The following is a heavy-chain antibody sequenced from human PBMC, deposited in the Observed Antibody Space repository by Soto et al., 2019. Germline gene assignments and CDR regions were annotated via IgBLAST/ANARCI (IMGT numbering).Heavy chain of an antibody. J-gene: IGHJ4*02. CDR2: SIPKLGSA. D-gene: IGHD5-12*01. CDR1: GGGNLRDYR. CDR3: ARGGYGYNSGAVY. V-gene: IGHV1-69*01. Sequence: QVQLVQSGAEVKEPGSSVKVSCKASGGGNLRDYRTTWVRRAPGQGLEWMGGSIPKLGSANYAQNFQGRGTITADESTNTVYMELRSVRSDDTAVYYCARGGYGYNSGAVYWCQGTPVTVSS.